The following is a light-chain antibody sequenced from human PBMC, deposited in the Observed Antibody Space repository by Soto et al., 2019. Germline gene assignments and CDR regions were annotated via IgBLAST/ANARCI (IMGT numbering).Light chain of an antibody. CDR3: GTWDSSLSVYV. J-gene: IGLJ1*01. CDR2: ENN. CDR1: SSNIGNNY. V-gene: IGLV1-51*02. Sequence: QSVLTQPPSVSAAPGQKVTISCSGSSSNIGNNYVSWYQQLPGTAPKLLIYENNKRPSGIPDRFSGSKSGTSATLGITGLQTGVEADYYCGTWDSSLSVYVFGTGTKLTVL.